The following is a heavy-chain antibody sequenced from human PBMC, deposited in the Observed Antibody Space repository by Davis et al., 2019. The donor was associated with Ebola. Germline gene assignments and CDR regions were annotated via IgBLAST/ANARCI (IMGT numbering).Heavy chain of an antibody. Sequence: PGGPLRLSCAASGFTFSSYSMNWVRQAPGKGLEWVSSISSSSSYIYYADSVKGRFTISRDNAKNSLYLQMNSLRAEDTAVYYCARGNLGELSLLDYWGQGTLVTVSS. CDR1: GFTFSSYS. V-gene: IGHV3-21*01. J-gene: IGHJ4*02. CDR2: ISSSSSYI. CDR3: ARGNLGELSLLDY. D-gene: IGHD3-16*02.